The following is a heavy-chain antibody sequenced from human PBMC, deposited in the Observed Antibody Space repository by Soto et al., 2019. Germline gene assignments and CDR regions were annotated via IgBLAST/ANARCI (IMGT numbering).Heavy chain of an antibody. Sequence: PGGSLRLSCAASGFTSSSYWMSWVRQAPGKGLEWVANIKQDGSEKYYVDSVKGRFTISRDNAKNSLYLQMNSLRAEDTAVYYCASDRDYGGNSDFDYWGQGTLVTVSS. CDR2: IKQDGSEK. CDR1: GFTSSSYW. CDR3: ASDRDYGGNSDFDY. D-gene: IGHD4-17*01. V-gene: IGHV3-7*03. J-gene: IGHJ4*02.